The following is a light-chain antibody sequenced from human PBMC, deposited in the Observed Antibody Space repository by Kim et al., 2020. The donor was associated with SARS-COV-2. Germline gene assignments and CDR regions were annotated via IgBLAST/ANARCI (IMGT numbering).Light chain of an antibody. CDR3: QQHNNWPLT. CDR1: QSVSRN. Sequence: EIVMTQSPATLSVSPGERATLSCRASQSVSRNLAWYQQKPGQAPRLLIYGASNRATGIPARFSGSGSGTEFTLTISSLQSEDFAVYYCQQHNNWPLTFGQGTKVDIK. CDR2: GAS. V-gene: IGKV3-15*01. J-gene: IGKJ1*01.